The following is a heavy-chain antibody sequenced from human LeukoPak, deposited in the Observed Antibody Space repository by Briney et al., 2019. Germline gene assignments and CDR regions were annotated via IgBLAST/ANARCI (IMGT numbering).Heavy chain of an antibody. V-gene: IGHV1-69-2*01. CDR2: VDPEDGET. D-gene: IGHD5-24*01. CDR3: ATGRATGASDAFDI. CDR1: VYTFTDYY. J-gene: IGHJ3*02. Sequence: ASVKISCKSSVYTFTDYYMHWVQQAPAKGLGWMGRVDPEDGETINSETFQGRGTTTADTSTNKAYMELSSLRSEDTAVYYCATGRATGASDAFDIWGQGTMVTVSS.